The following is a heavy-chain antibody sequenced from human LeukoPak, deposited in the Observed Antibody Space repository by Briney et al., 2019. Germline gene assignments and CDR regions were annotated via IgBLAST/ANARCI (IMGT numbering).Heavy chain of an antibody. CDR1: GGSFSGYY. CDR2: INHSGST. V-gene: IGHV4-34*01. Sequence: SEILSLTCGVYGGSFSGYYWSWIRQPPGKGLEWIGEINHSGSTNYNPSLKSRVTISVDTSKNQFSLKLSSVTAADTAVYYCASVRSSWNPGAPSWGQGTLVSVSS. D-gene: IGHD6-13*01. J-gene: IGHJ5*02. CDR3: ASVRSSWNPGAPS.